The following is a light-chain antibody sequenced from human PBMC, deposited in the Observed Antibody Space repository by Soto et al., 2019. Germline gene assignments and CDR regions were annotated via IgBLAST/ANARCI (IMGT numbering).Light chain of an antibody. V-gene: IGKV3-15*01. CDR3: QPYNNWPYT. J-gene: IGKJ2*01. CDR1: QSVSSN. CDR2: GAS. Sequence: EIVMTQSPATLSVSPGERATLSCRASQSVSSNLAWYQQKPGQAPRLLIYGASTRATGIPARFSGSGSGTEFTLNISSLQSEDFAVYYCQPYNNWPYTFGQGTKLEIK.